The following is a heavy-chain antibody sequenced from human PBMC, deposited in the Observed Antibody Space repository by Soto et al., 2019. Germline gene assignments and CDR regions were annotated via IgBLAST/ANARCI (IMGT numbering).Heavy chain of an antibody. J-gene: IGHJ6*03. Sequence: QVQLVESGGGVVQPGRSLRLSCAASGFTFSSYGMHWVRQAPGKGLEWVAVIWYDGSNKYYADSVKGRFTISRDNSKNTLYLQMNSLRAEDTAVYYCAREPDGDYVGYYYYYMDVWGKGTTVTVSS. V-gene: IGHV3-33*01. D-gene: IGHD4-17*01. CDR2: IWYDGSNK. CDR3: AREPDGDYVGYYYYYMDV. CDR1: GFTFSSYG.